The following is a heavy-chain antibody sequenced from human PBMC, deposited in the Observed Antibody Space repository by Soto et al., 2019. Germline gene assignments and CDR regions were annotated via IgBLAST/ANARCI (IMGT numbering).Heavy chain of an antibody. V-gene: IGHV4-30-4*01. CDR1: GGSISSGDCY. CDR2: MYYSGST. Sequence: PSETLSLTCTVSGGSISSGDCYWSWIRQPPGKGLEWIGFMYYSGSTNYNPSLKSRVTISVDTSKNQFSLKLSSVTAADTAVYYCASQRYYYDSSDDDYWGQGTLVTVSS. D-gene: IGHD3-22*01. CDR3: ASQRYYYDSSDDDY. J-gene: IGHJ4*02.